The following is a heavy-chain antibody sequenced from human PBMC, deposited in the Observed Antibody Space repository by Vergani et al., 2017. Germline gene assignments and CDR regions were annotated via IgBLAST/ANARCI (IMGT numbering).Heavy chain of an antibody. V-gene: IGHV1-69*02. CDR1: GGTFSSYT. Sequence: QVQLVQSGAEVKKPGSSVKVSCKASGGTFSSYTISWVRQAPGQGLEWMGRIIPILGIANYAQKFQGRVTITADKSTSTAYMELSSLRSEDTAVYYCARAYCSSTSCHPYYYGMDVWGQGTTVTVSS. CDR2: IIPILGIA. CDR3: ARAYCSSTSCHPYYYGMDV. D-gene: IGHD2-2*01. J-gene: IGHJ6*02.